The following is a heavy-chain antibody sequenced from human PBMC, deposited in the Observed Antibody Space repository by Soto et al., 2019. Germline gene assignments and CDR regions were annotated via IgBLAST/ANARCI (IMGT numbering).Heavy chain of an antibody. Sequence: SETLSLTCTVSGGSIISSHWWSWVRQPPGKGLEWIGEMHDTGSINYNPSLQSRVIISLDKSENQLSLNLNPVTAADTAVYYCARTGSLGMDVWGQGTTVTVSS. CDR1: GGSIISSHW. J-gene: IGHJ6*02. CDR2: MHDTGSI. D-gene: IGHD7-27*01. V-gene: IGHV4-4*02. CDR3: ARTGSLGMDV.